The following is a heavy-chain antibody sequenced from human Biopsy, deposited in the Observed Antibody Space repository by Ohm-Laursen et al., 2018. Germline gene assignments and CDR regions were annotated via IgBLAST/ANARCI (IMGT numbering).Heavy chain of an antibody. J-gene: IGHJ6*02. V-gene: IGHV4-59*08. D-gene: IGHD2-15*01. CDR3: ARHRTHSPPGSMDV. Sequence: SETLSLTCTVSGGSLSGYYWSWIRQAPGRGLEWIGLIYYRGETDYNPSLKSRVTISVDGSKNQFSLNLTSITAADTAVYYCARHRTHSPPGSMDVWGHGTTVFVSS. CDR2: IYYRGET. CDR1: GGSLSGYY.